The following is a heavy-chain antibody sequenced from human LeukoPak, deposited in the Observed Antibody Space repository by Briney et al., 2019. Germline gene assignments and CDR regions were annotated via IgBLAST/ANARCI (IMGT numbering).Heavy chain of an antibody. CDR2: IYPGDSDT. J-gene: IGHJ4*02. CDR3: ARSINFWSGYYYESFDY. D-gene: IGHD3-3*01. V-gene: IGHV5-51*01. Sequence: GESLKISCKGSGYSLTSYWIGWVRQMPAKGLEWVGIIYPGDSDTRYSPSFQGQVTISADKSISTAYLQWSSLKASDTAMYYCARSINFWSGYYYESFDYWGQGTLVTVSS. CDR1: GYSLTSYW.